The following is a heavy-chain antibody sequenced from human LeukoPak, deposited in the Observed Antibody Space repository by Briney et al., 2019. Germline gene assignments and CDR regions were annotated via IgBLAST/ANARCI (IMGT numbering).Heavy chain of an antibody. Sequence: GASVKVSCKASGYTFTSYGISWVRQAPGQGLEWMGWISAYNGNTNYAQKLQGRVTMTTDTSTSTAYMELRSLRSDDTAVYYCARDVVEKDPLNYYYYGVDVWGQGTTVTVSS. CDR1: GYTFTSYG. V-gene: IGHV1-18*01. CDR2: ISAYNGNT. D-gene: IGHD2-15*01. CDR3: ARDVVEKDPLNYYYYGVDV. J-gene: IGHJ6*02.